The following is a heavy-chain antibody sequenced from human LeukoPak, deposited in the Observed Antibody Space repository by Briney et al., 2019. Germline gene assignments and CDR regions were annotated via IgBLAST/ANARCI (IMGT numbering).Heavy chain of an antibody. D-gene: IGHD1-1*01. V-gene: IGHV3-7*01. CDR3: ARDPPLITTTGSRYFQH. CDR2: IKQDGSEK. Sequence: GGSLRLSCAASGFTFSSNWMSWVRQAPGKGLEWVANIKQDGSEKYYVDSVKGRFTISRDNAKNSLYLQMNSLRAEDTAVYYCARDPPLITTTGSRYFQHWGQGTLATVSS. CDR1: GFTFSSNW. J-gene: IGHJ1*01.